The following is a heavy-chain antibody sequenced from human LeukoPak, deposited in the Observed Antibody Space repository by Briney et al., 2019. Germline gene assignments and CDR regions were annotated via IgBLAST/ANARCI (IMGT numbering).Heavy chain of an antibody. D-gene: IGHD2-8*02. CDR2: TRNKANSYAT. CDR3: TRIYCTGGSCHDAFDI. CDR1: GFIFSDHY. V-gene: IGHV3-72*01. J-gene: IGHJ3*02. Sequence: PGGSLRLSCAASGFIFSDHYMEWVRQAPGKGLEWVGRTRNKANSYATEYAASVKGRFTISRDDSKNSVYLQMNSLKTGDTAVYYCTRIYCTGGSCHDAFDIWGQGTMVTVSS.